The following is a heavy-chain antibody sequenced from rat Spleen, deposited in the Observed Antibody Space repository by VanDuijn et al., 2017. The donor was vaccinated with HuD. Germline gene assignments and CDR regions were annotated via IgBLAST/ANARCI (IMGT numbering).Heavy chain of an antibody. CDR3: TRGFDY. D-gene: IGHD4-3*01. CDR2: IWSGGNT. V-gene: IGHV2-1*01. Sequence: QVQLKESGPGLMQPSQTLSLTCIVSGFSLTNYHVHWVRQSPGKGLEWMAVIWSGGNTDYNSALKSRLSISRDTSKSQVFLKMNSLQTDDTAIYFCTRGFDYWGQGVMVTVSS. CDR1: GFSLTNYH. J-gene: IGHJ2*01.